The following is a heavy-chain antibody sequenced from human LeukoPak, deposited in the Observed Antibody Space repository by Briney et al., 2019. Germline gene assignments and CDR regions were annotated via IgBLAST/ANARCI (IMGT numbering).Heavy chain of an antibody. D-gene: IGHD1-14*01. CDR2: ISNSDDST. CDR3: AKATGYLL. CDR1: GFTFSSYS. J-gene: IGHJ4*02. Sequence: GGSLRLSCAASGFTFSSYSMNWVRQAPGKGPEWVSTISNSDDSTYYADSVKGRFTISRDNSENTLFLRMNSPRAEDTAVYYCAKATGYLLWGQGTLVIVSS. V-gene: IGHV3-23*01.